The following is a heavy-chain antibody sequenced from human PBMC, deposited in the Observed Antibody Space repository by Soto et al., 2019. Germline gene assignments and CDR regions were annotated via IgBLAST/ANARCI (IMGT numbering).Heavy chain of an antibody. D-gene: IGHD2-15*01. CDR2: ISAYNGNT. V-gene: IGHV1-18*01. J-gene: IGHJ5*02. CDR1: GYTFTSYG. CDR3: ARVRCRGGSCYSGSNWFDP. Sequence: APVKVSCKASGYTFTSYGISWVRQAPGQGLEGMGWISAYNGNTNYAQKLQGRVTMTTDTSTSTAYMELRSLRSDDTAVYYCARVRCRGGSCYSGSNWFDPWGQGTLVT.